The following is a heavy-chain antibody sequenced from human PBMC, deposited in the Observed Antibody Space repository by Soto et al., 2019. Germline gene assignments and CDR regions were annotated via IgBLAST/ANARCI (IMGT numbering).Heavy chain of an antibody. CDR2: IYYSGST. Sequence: QVQLQGSGPGLVKASQTLSLTCTVSGGSISSGDYYWSWIRQPPGKGLEWIGYIYYSGSTYYNPSLKSRVTISVDTSKNQFSLKLSSVTAADTAVYYCARVTGEGLGYYFDYWGQGTLVTVSS. CDR1: GGSISSGDYY. J-gene: IGHJ4*02. CDR3: ARVTGEGLGYYFDY. V-gene: IGHV4-30-4*01. D-gene: IGHD7-27*01.